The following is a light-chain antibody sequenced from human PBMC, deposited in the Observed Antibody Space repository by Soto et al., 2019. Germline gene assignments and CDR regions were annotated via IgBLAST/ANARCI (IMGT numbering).Light chain of an antibody. J-gene: IGKJ1*01. Sequence: DIVMTQSPSTLPVSPGERATLSCRAGQGVTTNFAWYQQKSGQSPRLLIYGASNRATGIPDRFSGSGSGTDFTLTISRLEPEDFAVYYCQQYGSSGTFGQGAKVDI. CDR1: QGVTTN. CDR2: GAS. CDR3: QQYGSSGT. V-gene: IGKV3-20*01.